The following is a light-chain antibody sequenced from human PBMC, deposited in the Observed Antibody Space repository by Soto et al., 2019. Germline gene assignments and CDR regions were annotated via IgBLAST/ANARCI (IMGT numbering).Light chain of an antibody. J-gene: IGKJ3*01. CDR1: QSVSSSY. V-gene: IGKV3-20*01. Sequence: EVVLTQSTGTLSLSPGERATLACRASQSVSSSYLAWYQQKPGQAPRLLIYGASSRATGIPVMFSGSASGTEFTLTLSSLQSEDFAVYHGQQYNNWPPFTFGPG. CDR3: QQYNNWPPFT. CDR2: GAS.